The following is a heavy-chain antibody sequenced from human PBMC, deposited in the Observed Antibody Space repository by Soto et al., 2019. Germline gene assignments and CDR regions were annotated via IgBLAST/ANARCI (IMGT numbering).Heavy chain of an antibody. J-gene: IGHJ6*02. CDR1: GGTFSSYA. D-gene: IGHD3-10*01. V-gene: IGHV1-69*13. Sequence: SVKVSCKASGGTFSSYAISWVRQAPGQGLEWMGGIIPIFGTANYAQKFQGRVTITADESTSTAYMELSSLGSEDTAVYYCASSRYYCGSGSYYNGRGVYGMDVWGQGTTVTVSS. CDR2: IIPIFGTA. CDR3: ASSRYYCGSGSYYNGRGVYGMDV.